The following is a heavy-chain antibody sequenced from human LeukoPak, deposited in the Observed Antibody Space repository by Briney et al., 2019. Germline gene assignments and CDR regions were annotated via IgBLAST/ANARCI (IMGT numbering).Heavy chain of an antibody. CDR2: IGTAGDT. D-gene: IGHD3-10*01. CDR1: GFTFSSYD. Sequence: PGGSLRLSCAASGFTFSSYDRHWVRQATGKGLEWVSAIGTAGDTYYPGCVKVRFTISIENAKNSLYIQMNSMRAGDTAVYYCARDLGVYYYGSGSYYKVCWFDPWGQGTLVTVSS. J-gene: IGHJ5*02. V-gene: IGHV3-13*01. CDR3: ARDLGVYYYGSGSYYKVCWFDP.